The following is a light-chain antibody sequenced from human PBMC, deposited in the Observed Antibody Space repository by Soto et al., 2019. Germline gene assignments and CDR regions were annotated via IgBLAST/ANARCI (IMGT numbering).Light chain of an antibody. V-gene: IGLV8-61*01. J-gene: IGLJ1*01. CDR3: QSYDSTLSARYV. CDR2: NTN. CDR1: SDSVSASHF. Sequence: QTVVTQEPSFSVSPGGTVTLTCGLSSDSVSASHFPSWYQQTPGQAPRTLIYNTNTRSSGVPDRFSGSKSGTSASLAITGLQAEDEGDYYCQSYDSTLSARYVFGTGTKLTVL.